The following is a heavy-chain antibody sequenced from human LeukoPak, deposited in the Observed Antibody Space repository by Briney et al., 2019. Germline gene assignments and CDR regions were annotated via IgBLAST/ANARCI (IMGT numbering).Heavy chain of an antibody. D-gene: IGHD3-16*01. Sequence: PGGSLRLSCAASGFTFDDYAMHWVRQAPGKGLEWVSGISWNSGSIGYADSVKGRFTISRDNAKNSLYLQMNSLRAEDMALYYCAKDHDGYFDYWGQGTLVTVSS. CDR3: AKDHDGYFDY. J-gene: IGHJ4*02. CDR1: GFTFDDYA. CDR2: ISWNSGSI. V-gene: IGHV3-9*03.